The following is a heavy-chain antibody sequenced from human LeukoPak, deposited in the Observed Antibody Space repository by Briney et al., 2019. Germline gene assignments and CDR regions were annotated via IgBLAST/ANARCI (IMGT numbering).Heavy chain of an antibody. V-gene: IGHV1-24*01. J-gene: IGHJ3*02. CDR1: GYTLTELS. Sequence: ASVKVSCKVSGYTLTELSMHWVRQAPGKGLEWMGGFDPEDGETIYAQKFQGRVTMTEDTSTDTAYMELSSLRSENTAVYYCATDQIPNDYVWGSYRYPDAFDIWGQGTMVTVSS. CDR2: FDPEDGET. D-gene: IGHD3-16*02. CDR3: ATDQIPNDYVWGSYRYPDAFDI.